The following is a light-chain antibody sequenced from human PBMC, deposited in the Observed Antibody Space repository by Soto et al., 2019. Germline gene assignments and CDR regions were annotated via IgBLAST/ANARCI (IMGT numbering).Light chain of an antibody. CDR3: QTWGTGIWV. Sequence: QSVLTQSPSASASLGASVKLACTLSSGHSAYAIAWHQQQPEKGPRYLMKVNSDGSHNKGDGIPDRFSGSSSGAERYLTISSLQSDDEADYYCQTWGTGIWVFGGGTQLTVL. J-gene: IGLJ3*02. CDR2: VNSDGSH. V-gene: IGLV4-69*02. CDR1: SGHSAYA.